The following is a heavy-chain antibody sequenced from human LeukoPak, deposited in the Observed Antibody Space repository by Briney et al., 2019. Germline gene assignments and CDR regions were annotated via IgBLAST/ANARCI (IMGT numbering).Heavy chain of an antibody. D-gene: IGHD4-17*01. Sequence: GESLQISCKGSGYSFTSYWIGWVRQMPGKGLEWMGIIYPGDSDTRYSPSFQGQDTISADKSISTAYLQWSSLKASDTAMYYCARQTTVTTLGAFDIWGQGGMVTVSS. J-gene: IGHJ3*02. CDR1: GYSFTSYW. CDR3: ARQTTVTTLGAFDI. CDR2: IYPGDSDT. V-gene: IGHV5-51*01.